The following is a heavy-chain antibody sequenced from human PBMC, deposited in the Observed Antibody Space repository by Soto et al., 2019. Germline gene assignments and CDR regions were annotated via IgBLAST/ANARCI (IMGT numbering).Heavy chain of an antibody. V-gene: IGHV4-30-4*01. CDR1: GGSISSGDYY. CDR2: IYYSGST. CDR3: ARYYSSSSSNWFDP. J-gene: IGHJ5*02. D-gene: IGHD6-13*01. Sequence: SETLSLTCTVSGGSISSGDYYWSWIRQPPGKGLEWIVYIYYSGSTYYNPTLKSRVTITIDTSKNQFSLKLSSVTAADTAVYYCARYYSSSSSNWFDPWGQGTLVTVSS.